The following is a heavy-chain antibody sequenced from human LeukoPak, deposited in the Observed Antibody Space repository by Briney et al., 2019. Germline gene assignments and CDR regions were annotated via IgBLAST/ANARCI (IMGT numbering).Heavy chain of an antibody. V-gene: IGHV1-46*01. CDR1: GYTFTSYY. J-gene: IGHJ5*02. CDR2: INPSGGST. CDR3: ARDYVPPRYSSSPMGWFDP. Sequence: GASVKVSCKASGYTFTSYYMHWVRQAPGQGLEWMGIINPSGGSTSYAQKFQGRVTMTRDMSTSTVYMELSSLRSEDTAVYYCARDYVPPRYSSSPMGWFDPWGQGTLVTVSS. D-gene: IGHD6-13*01.